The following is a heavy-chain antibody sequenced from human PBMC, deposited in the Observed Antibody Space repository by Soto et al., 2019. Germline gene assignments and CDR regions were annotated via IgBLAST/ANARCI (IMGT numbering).Heavy chain of an antibody. V-gene: IGHV1-69*13. D-gene: IGHD6-19*01. J-gene: IGHJ3*02. CDR2: IIPIFGTA. CDR1: GGTFSSYA. Sequence: SVKVSCKASGGTFSSYAISWVRQAPGQGLEWMGGIIPIFGTANYAQKFQGRVTITADESTSTAYMELSSLRSEDTAVYYCARDFSSSGRRDGAFEIWGQGTMVTVS. CDR3: ARDFSSSGRRDGAFEI.